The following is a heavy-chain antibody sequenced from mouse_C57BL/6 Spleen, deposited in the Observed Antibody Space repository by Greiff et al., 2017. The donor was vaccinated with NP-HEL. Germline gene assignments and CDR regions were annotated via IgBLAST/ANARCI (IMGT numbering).Heavy chain of an antibody. Sequence: QVQLQQPGAELVKPGASVKLSCTASGYTFTSYWMHWVRQRPGQGLEWIGMIHPNSGSTNYNEKFKSKATLTGDKSSSTAYMQLSSLTSEDSATYYCARGVLSRCSMDFWGTGTSVTVSS. CDR2: IHPNSGST. V-gene: IGHV1-64*01. J-gene: IGHJ4*01. CDR1: GYTFTSYW. CDR3: ARGVLSRCSMDF. D-gene: IGHD3-3*01.